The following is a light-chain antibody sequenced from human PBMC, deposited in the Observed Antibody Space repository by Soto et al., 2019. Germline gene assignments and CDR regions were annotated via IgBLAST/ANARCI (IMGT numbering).Light chain of an antibody. J-gene: IGLJ1*01. CDR1: SSDVGGYNY. CDR2: EVS. Sequence: QSALTQPASVSGSPGQSITISCTGTSSDVGGYNYVSWYQQHPGKAPKLMIFEVSNRPSGVSIRFSGSKSGNTASLTISGLQAEDEADYYCSSYTSSSTLVFGIGTQLTVL. CDR3: SSYTSSSTLV. V-gene: IGLV2-14*01.